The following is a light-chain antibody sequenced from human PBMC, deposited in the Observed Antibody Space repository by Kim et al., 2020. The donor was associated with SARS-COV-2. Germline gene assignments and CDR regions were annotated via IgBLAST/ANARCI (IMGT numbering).Light chain of an antibody. V-gene: IGLV3-1*01. CDR2: QDS. Sequence: SYELTQPPSVSVSPGQTATITCSGDGLGDKYVCWFQQKPGQFPVMVIYQDSQRPSGIPERFSGSNSGNTATLTIRGTQAIDEADYYCQAWDSNTGVFGSG. CDR1: GLGDKY. CDR3: QAWDSNTGV. J-gene: IGLJ1*01.